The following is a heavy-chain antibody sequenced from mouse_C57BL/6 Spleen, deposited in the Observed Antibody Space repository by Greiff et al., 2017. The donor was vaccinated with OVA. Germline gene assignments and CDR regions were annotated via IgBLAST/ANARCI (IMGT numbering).Heavy chain of an antibody. CDR3: ARYDDPYAMDY. J-gene: IGHJ4*01. Sequence: QVQLQQSGAELVMPGASVKLSCKASGYTFTSYWMHWVKQRPGQGLEWIGEIDPSDSYTNYNQKFKGKSTLTVDKSSSTAYMQLSSLTSEDSAVYYCARYDDPYAMDYWGQGTSVTVSS. V-gene: IGHV1-69*01. D-gene: IGHD2-3*01. CDR2: IDPSDSYT. CDR1: GYTFTSYW.